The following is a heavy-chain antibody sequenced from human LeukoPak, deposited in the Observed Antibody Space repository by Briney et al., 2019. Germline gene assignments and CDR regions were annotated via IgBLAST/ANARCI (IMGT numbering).Heavy chain of an antibody. CDR3: ARDLSPGGSGQPQHY. D-gene: IGHD3-10*01. V-gene: IGHV1-2*02. CDR1: GYTFTGYY. J-gene: IGHJ4*02. Sequence: GASVKVSCKASGYTFTGYYMHWVRQAPGQGLEWMGWINPNSGGTNYAQKFQGRVTMTSDTSISTAYMELSSLRSEDTAVYYCARDLSPGGSGQPQHYWGQGTLVTVSS. CDR2: INPNSGGT.